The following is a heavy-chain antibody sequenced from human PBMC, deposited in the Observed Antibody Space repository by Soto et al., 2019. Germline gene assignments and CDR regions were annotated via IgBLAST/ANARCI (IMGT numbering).Heavy chain of an antibody. V-gene: IGHV4-34*01. Sequence: SETLSLTCAVYGGSFSGYYWSWIRQPPGKGLEWIGEINHSGSTNYNPSLKSRVTISVDTSKNQFSLKLSSVTAADTAVYYCARGGLFVVVPAAISGSFDPRGQGTLVTVSS. CDR2: INHSGST. CDR1: GGSFSGYY. J-gene: IGHJ5*02. CDR3: ARGGLFVVVPAAISGSFDP. D-gene: IGHD2-2*01.